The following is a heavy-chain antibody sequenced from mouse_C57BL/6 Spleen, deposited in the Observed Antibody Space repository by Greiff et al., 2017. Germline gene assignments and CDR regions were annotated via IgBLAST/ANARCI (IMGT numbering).Heavy chain of an antibody. J-gene: IGHJ4*01. V-gene: IGHV5-6*01. CDR2: ISSGGSYT. D-gene: IGHD1-1*01. Sequence: EVQVVESGGDLVKPGGSLKLSCAASGFTFSSYGMSWVRPTPDKRLEWVATISSGGSYTYYPDSVKGRFTIARDNAKNTLYLQMSSLKSEDTAMYYCARQGYYYGSSPYYYAMDYWGQGTSVTVSS. CDR1: GFTFSSYG. CDR3: ARQGYYYGSSPYYYAMDY.